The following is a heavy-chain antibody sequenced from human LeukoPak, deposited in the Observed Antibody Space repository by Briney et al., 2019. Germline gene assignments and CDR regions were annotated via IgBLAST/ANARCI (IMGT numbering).Heavy chain of an antibody. CDR2: IHYSGNT. CDR3: ARLGAGPTYYDFWSGYSSFYFDY. D-gene: IGHD3-3*01. J-gene: IGHJ4*02. Sequence: PETLSLTCTVSGGSISSGDYYWSWIRQPPGMGLEWIGGIHYSGNTYYNPSLKSRVTISIDTSKNQFSLKLSSVTAADTAVYYCARLGAGPTYYDFWSGYSSFYFDYWGQGTLVTVSS. CDR1: GGSISSGDYY. V-gene: IGHV4-39*01.